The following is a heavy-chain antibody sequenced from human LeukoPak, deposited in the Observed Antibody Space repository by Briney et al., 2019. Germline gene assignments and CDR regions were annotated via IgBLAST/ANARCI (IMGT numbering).Heavy chain of an antibody. Sequence: PGRSLRLSCAASGFTFSSYGMPWDRQAPGKGLEWVAVISYDGSNKYYADSVKGRFTISRDNSKNTLYLQMNSLRAEDTAVYCCAKVWVTASTFDYWGQGTLVTVSS. CDR3: AKVWVTASTFDY. D-gene: IGHD2-21*02. CDR2: ISYDGSNK. V-gene: IGHV3-30*18. J-gene: IGHJ4*02. CDR1: GFTFSSYG.